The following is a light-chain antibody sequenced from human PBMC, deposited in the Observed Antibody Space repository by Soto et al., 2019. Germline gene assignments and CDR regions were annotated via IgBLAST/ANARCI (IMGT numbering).Light chain of an antibody. J-gene: IGLJ1*01. V-gene: IGLV2-23*01. CDR2: EGF. CDR1: SSDVGSYTL. CDR3: YSYAGSTSYV. Sequence: QSALTQPASVTGSPGQSITISCTGSSSDVGSYTLVSWYQQFPGTAPKLMIYEGFKRPSGVSNRFSGSKSGNTASLTISGLQAADEADYYCYSYAGSTSYVFGSGTKVTVL.